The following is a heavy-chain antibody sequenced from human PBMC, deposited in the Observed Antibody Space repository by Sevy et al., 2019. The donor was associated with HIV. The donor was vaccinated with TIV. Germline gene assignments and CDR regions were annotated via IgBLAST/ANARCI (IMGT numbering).Heavy chain of an antibody. V-gene: IGHV3-11*04. J-gene: IGHJ5*02. CDR1: GFTFSDYY. Sequence: GGSLRLSCAASGFTFSDYYMSWIRQAPGKGLEWVSYISSSGSTIYYADSVKGRFTISRDNAKNSLYLKMNSLRAEDTAVYYCARDSEAYSSGWFRFRGESDWFDPWGQGTLVTVSS. D-gene: IGHD6-19*01. CDR3: ARDSEAYSSGWFRFRGESDWFDP. CDR2: ISSSGSTI.